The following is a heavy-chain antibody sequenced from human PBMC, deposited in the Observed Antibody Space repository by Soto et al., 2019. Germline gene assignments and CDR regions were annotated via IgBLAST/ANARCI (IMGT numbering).Heavy chain of an antibody. CDR2: ISAYNGNK. CDR1: GYTFTSYG. J-gene: IGHJ4*02. D-gene: IGHD6-19*01. V-gene: IGHV1-18*01. CDR3: ARWQDSRDWPPGVDF. Sequence: GASVKVSCKASGYTFTSYGFSWVRQAPGQGLEWMGWISAYNGNKNYAQKFQDRVILTTDTSTSTAYMELRSLRSGDTAVYYCARWQDSRDWPPGVDFWGQGTLVTSPQ.